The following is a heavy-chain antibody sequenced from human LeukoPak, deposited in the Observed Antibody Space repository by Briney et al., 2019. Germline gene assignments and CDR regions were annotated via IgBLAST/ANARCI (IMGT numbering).Heavy chain of an antibody. D-gene: IGHD2-15*01. J-gene: IGHJ4*02. V-gene: IGHV5-51*01. CDR1: GYSFSSHG. CDR2: INPADSVT. CDR3: ARPYCSGGTCYYFDY. Sequence: GESLKISCEASGYSFSSHGIVWVRQMPGKGLEWMGIINPADSVTIYSPSFQGQVTISADKSITTAYLQWSSLKASDTAMYYCARPYCSGGTCYYFDYWGQGALVTVSS.